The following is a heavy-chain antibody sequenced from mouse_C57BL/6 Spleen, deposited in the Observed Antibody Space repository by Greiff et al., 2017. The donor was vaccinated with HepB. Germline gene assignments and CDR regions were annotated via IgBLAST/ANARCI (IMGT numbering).Heavy chain of an antibody. J-gene: IGHJ2*01. CDR2: IHPNSGST. V-gene: IGHV1-64*01. CDR3: ARGKSSYSHYFDY. CDR1: GCTFTSYW. D-gene: IGHD1-1*01. Sequence: QGQRKRPGAGVVKPGSAGRGCGKSSGCTFTSYWMHWVRQRPGQGLEWIGMIHPNSGSTNYNEKFKSKATLTVDKSSSTAYMQLSSLTSEDSAVYYCARGKSSYSHYFDYWGQGTTLTVSS.